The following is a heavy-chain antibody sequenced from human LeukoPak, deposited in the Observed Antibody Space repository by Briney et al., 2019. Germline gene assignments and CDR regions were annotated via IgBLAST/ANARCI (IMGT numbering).Heavy chain of an antibody. CDR1: GYTFTKYW. V-gene: IGHV5-51*01. J-gene: IGHJ4*02. CDR2: IYPGDSDT. CDR3: ARTKGGYTSSWYVY. Sequence: GESLMISCRGAGYTFTKYWIGWVRQLPGKDLEWMGIIYPGDSDTRYSPSFQGQVTISADKSISTAYLQWSSLKASDTAMYYCARTKGGYTSSWYVYWGQGTLVTVSS. D-gene: IGHD6-13*01.